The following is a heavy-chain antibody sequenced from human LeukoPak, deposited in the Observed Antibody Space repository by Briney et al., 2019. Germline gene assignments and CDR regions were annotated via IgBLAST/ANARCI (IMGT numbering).Heavy chain of an antibody. Sequence: GGSLRLSCAASGFTFSSYAMHWVRQAPGKGLEYVSAISSNGGSTYYANSVKGRFTISRDNSKNTLYLQMGSLRAEDMAVYYCARDSGSYDSSGPLDYWGQGTLVTVSS. CDR1: GFTFSSYA. V-gene: IGHV3-64*01. CDR2: ISSNGGST. D-gene: IGHD3-22*01. CDR3: ARDSGSYDSSGPLDY. J-gene: IGHJ4*02.